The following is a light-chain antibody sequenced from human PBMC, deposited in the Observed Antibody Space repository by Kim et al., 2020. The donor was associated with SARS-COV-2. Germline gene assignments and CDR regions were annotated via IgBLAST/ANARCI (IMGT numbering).Light chain of an antibody. CDR1: NYNIVNNY. J-gene: IGLJ3*02. V-gene: IGLV1-51*01. CDR3: GTWDSSLSARV. Sequence: GQRFTISCSGNNYNIVNNYVSWYQQLPGTAPKLLIYDNNKRPSGIPDRFSGSKSGTSATLGITGLQTGDEADYYCGTWDSSLSARVFGGGTQLTVL. CDR2: DNN.